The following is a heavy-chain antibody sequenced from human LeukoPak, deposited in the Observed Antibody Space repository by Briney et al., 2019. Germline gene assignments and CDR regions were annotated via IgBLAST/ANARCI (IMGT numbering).Heavy chain of an antibody. J-gene: IGHJ6*02. V-gene: IGHV3-53*01. Sequence: PGGSLRLSCAASGFTVSSNYMSWVRQAPGKGLEWVSVIYSGGSTYYADSVKGRFTISRDNSKNTLYLQMNSLRAEDTAVYYCARQDWFYYYYGMDVWGQGTTVTVSS. CDR3: ARQDWFYYYYGMDV. D-gene: IGHD3/OR15-3a*01. CDR1: GFTVSSNY. CDR2: IYSGGST.